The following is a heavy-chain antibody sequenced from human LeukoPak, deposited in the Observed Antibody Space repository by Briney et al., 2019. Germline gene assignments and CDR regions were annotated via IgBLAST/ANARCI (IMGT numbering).Heavy chain of an antibody. CDR2: INPNSGGT. V-gene: IGHV1-2*02. J-gene: IGHJ4*02. CDR1: GYTFTSYG. CDR3: ARGAGYSSSWYDY. Sequence: ASVKVSCKASGYTFTSYGISWVRQAPGQGLEWMGWINPNSGGTNYAQKFQGRVTMTRDTSISTAYMELSRLRSDDTAVYYCARGAGYSSSWYDYWGQGTLVTVSS. D-gene: IGHD6-13*01.